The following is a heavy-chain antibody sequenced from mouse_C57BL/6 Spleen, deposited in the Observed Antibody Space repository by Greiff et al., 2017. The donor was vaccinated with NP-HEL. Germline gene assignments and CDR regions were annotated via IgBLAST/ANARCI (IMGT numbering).Heavy chain of an antibody. CDR1: GYTFTDYN. D-gene: IGHD1-1*01. CDR3: ARGGYGSSYDWYFDV. V-gene: IGHV1-18*01. J-gene: IGHJ1*03. Sequence: EVHLVESGPELVKPGASVKIPCKASGYTFTDYNMDWVKQSHGKSLEWIGDINPNNGGTIYNQKFKGKATLTVDKSSSTAYMELRSLTSEDTAVYYCARGGYGSSYDWYFDVWGTGTTVTVSS. CDR2: INPNNGGT.